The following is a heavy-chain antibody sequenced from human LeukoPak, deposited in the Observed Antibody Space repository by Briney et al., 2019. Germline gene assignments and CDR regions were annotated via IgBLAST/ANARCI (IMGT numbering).Heavy chain of an antibody. CDR1: GFSFRNYA. CDR3: ARDTKGDYIGAFEM. Sequence: GGSLRLSCIASGFSFRNYAMIWVRQAPGRGLEWVSAIRGGGSETHYADSVKGRFTISRDNSKKTLFLQMNNLRAEDTAIYYCARDTKGDYIGAFEMWGPGTMVTVSS. D-gene: IGHD4-17*01. CDR2: IRGGGSET. V-gene: IGHV3-23*01. J-gene: IGHJ3*02.